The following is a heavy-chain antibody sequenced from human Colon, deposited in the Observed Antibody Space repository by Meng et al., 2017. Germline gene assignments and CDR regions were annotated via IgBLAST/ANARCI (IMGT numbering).Heavy chain of an antibody. V-gene: IGHV1-18*01. CDR2: ISAYNGDT. CDR3: ARGLDLTVAGSWFDP. Sequence: ASVKVSCKASGYTFTSCGISWVRQAPRQGLEWMGWISAYNGDTKYAQKVQGRVTMTTDTSTSTAYMELRSLRSDDTAVYYCARGLDLTVAGSWFDPWGQGTLVTVSS. CDR1: GYTFTSCG. D-gene: IGHD6-19*01. J-gene: IGHJ5*02.